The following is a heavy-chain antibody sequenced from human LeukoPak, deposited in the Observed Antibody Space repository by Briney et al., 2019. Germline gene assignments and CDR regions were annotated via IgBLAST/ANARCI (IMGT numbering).Heavy chain of an antibody. D-gene: IGHD6-19*01. Sequence: GESLKISCKGSGYSFTSYWIGWVRQMPGKGLEWMGIIYPGDSDTRYSPSFQGQVTISADKSISTAYLQWSSLKASDTAMYYCARQRYQWLVPDAFDIWGQGTMVTVSS. J-gene: IGHJ3*02. CDR1: GYSFTSYW. CDR3: ARQRYQWLVPDAFDI. CDR2: IYPGDSDT. V-gene: IGHV5-51*01.